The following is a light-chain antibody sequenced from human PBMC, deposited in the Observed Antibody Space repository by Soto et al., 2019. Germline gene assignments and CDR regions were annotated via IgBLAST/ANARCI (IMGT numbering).Light chain of an antibody. CDR2: KAS. CDR3: QQDDNASWT. Sequence: DIQMTQSPSTLSVSVGDRVIITCRASQSISSWLAWYQQKPGKAPNLLIYKASTLKSGVPSMFSGSGSGTEITLTISSLQPDDFATYYCQQDDNASWTFGQGTKVEIK. CDR1: QSISSW. V-gene: IGKV1-5*03. J-gene: IGKJ1*01.